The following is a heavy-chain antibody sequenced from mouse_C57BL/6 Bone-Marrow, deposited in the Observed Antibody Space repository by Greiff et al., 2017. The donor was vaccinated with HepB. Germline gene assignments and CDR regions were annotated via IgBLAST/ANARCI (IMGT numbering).Heavy chain of an antibody. D-gene: IGHD2-1*01. J-gene: IGHJ4*01. Sequence: QVQLQQPGAELVKPGASVKMSCKASGYTFTSYWITWVKQRPGQGLEWIGDIYPGSGSTNYNEKFKSKATLTVDTSSSTAYMQLSSLTSEDSAVYYGARAGNVPLAMDYWGQGTSVTVAS. CDR2: IYPGSGST. CDR3: ARAGNVPLAMDY. CDR1: GYTFTSYW. V-gene: IGHV1-55*01.